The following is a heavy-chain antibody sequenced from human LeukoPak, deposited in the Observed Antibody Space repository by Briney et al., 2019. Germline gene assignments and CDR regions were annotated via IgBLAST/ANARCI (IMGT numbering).Heavy chain of an antibody. Sequence: PGGSLRLSCAASGFTFSDYYMSWIRQAPGKGLEWVSYISSSSSYTNYADSVKGRFTISRDNAKNSLYLKMNSLRAEDTAVYYCARDWSYYGSGSLSNYYYGMDVWGQGTTVTVSS. CDR1: GFTFSDYY. J-gene: IGHJ6*02. CDR3: ARDWSYYGSGSLSNYYYGMDV. V-gene: IGHV3-11*05. D-gene: IGHD3-10*01. CDR2: ISSSSSYT.